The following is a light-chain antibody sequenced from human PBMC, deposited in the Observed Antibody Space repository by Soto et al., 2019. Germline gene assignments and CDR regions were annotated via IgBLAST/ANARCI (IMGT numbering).Light chain of an antibody. CDR1: QSVSSSY. CDR3: QQYGSSPFT. V-gene: IGKV3-20*01. Sequence: EIVLTQSPGTLSLSPGEIATLSCRASQSVSSSYLNWYQQKPGQAPRLLIYGASSRASAIPDRFSGSGSVTDFTLTISRLEPEDFAVYYCQQYGSSPFTFGPGTKVDIK. CDR2: GAS. J-gene: IGKJ3*01.